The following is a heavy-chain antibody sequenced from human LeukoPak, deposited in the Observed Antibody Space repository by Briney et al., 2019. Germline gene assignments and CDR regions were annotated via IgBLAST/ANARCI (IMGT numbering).Heavy chain of an antibody. Sequence: GGSLRLSCAASGFTFSSYSMNWVRQAPGQGLEWVSSISSSSSYIYYADSVKGRFTISRDNAKNSLYLQMNSLRAEDTAVYYCAIGGQNSQLDYWGQGTLVTVSS. CDR1: GFTFSSYS. J-gene: IGHJ4*02. CDR3: AIGGQNSQLDY. D-gene: IGHD3-16*01. CDR2: ISSSSSYI. V-gene: IGHV3-21*01.